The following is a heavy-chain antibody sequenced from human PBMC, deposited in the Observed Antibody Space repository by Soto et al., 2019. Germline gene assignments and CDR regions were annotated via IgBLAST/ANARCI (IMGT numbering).Heavy chain of an antibody. Sequence: PSETLSLTCAVYGGSFSGYYWSWIRQPPGKGLEWIGEINHSGSTNYNPSLKSRVTISVDTSKNQFSLKLSSVTAADTAVYYCARFLLWFGETGGFDDWGQGTLVTVAS. V-gene: IGHV4-34*01. D-gene: IGHD3-10*01. J-gene: IGHJ4*02. CDR3: ARFLLWFGETGGFDD. CDR1: GGSFSGYY. CDR2: INHSGST.